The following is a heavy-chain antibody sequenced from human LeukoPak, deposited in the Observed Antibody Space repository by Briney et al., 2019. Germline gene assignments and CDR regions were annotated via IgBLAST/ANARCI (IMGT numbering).Heavy chain of an antibody. D-gene: IGHD3-10*01. V-gene: IGHV3-23*01. CDR1: GFTFSSYA. CDR3: ARDIYYGSGSYYRGVY. Sequence: GGSLRLSCAASGFTFSSYAMHWVRQAPGKGLEWVSAISGSGGSTYYADSVKGRFTISRDNSKNTLYLQMNSLRAEDTAVYYCARDIYYGSGSYYRGVYWGQGTLVTVSS. CDR2: ISGSGGST. J-gene: IGHJ4*02.